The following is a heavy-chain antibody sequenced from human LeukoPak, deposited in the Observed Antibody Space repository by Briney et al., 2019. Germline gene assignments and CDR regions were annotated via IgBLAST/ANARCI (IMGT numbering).Heavy chain of an antibody. Sequence: GGSLRLSCAASGFNFNSYSMNWVRQAPGKGLEWVSSVSNDNNYIYYTDSVKGRFTISRDYAKSSLYLQMTSLRAEDTAVYYCAKGGSHFQDWGQGTLVTVSP. CDR1: GFNFNSYS. V-gene: IGHV3-21*06. CDR3: AKGGSHFQD. CDR2: VSNDNNYI. D-gene: IGHD1-26*01. J-gene: IGHJ1*01.